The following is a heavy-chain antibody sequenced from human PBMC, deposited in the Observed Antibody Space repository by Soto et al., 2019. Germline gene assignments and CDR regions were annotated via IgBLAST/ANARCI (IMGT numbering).Heavy chain of an antibody. Sequence: SETLSLTCTVSGGSISSYYWSWIRQPPGKGLEWIGYIYYSGSTNYNPSLKSRVTISVDTSKNQFSLKLSSVTAADTAVYYCARVGAAGTIDYWGQGTLVTVS. CDR3: ARVGAAGTIDY. V-gene: IGHV4-59*01. D-gene: IGHD6-13*01. J-gene: IGHJ4*02. CDR2: IYYSGST. CDR1: GGSISSYY.